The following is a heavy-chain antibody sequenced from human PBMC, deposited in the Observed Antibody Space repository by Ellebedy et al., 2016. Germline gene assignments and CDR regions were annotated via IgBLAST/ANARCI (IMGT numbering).Heavy chain of an antibody. D-gene: IGHD3-10*01. J-gene: IGHJ4*02. CDR1: GGSFSGYY. Sequence: SETLSLTXAVYGGSFSGYYWSWIRQPPGKGLEWIGEINHSGSTNYNPSLKSRVTISLDTSKNQFSLKLNSVTAADTAVYYCARGSDGSGLTDYWGQGTLVTVSS. CDR2: INHSGST. V-gene: IGHV4-34*01. CDR3: ARGSDGSGLTDY.